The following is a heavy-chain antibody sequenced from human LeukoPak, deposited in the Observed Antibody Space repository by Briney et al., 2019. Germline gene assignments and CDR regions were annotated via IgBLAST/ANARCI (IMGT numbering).Heavy chain of an antibody. CDR1: GFSLSTSGVG. D-gene: IGHD3-22*01. V-gene: IGHV2-5*01. Sequence: SGPTLAKPTQTLTLTCTFSGFSLSTSGVGVGWIRQPPGKALEWLALIYWNDDKRYSPSLKSRLTITKDTSKNQVVLTMTNMDPVDTATYYCAHEGYYQGYFDYWGQGTLVTVSS. J-gene: IGHJ4*02. CDR3: AHEGYYQGYFDY. CDR2: IYWNDDK.